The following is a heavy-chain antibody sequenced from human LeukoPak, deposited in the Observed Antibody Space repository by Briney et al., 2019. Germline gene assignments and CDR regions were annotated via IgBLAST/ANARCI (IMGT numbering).Heavy chain of an antibody. V-gene: IGHV3-23*01. CDR3: AKGPLEWLFSTRGVYYYGMDV. Sequence: GGSLRLSCAASGFTFRRYAMSCVRQAPGRGLGWVSATSGSGGSTYYADSVKGRFTISRDNSKNTLYLQMNSLSAQDTAIYSCAKGPLEWLFSTRGVYYYGMDVWGQGTTVTVSS. J-gene: IGHJ6*02. CDR2: TSGSGGST. CDR1: GFTFRRYA. D-gene: IGHD3-3*01.